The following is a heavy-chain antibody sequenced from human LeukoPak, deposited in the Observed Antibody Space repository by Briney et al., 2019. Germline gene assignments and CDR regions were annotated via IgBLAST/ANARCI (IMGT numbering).Heavy chain of an antibody. D-gene: IGHD3-9*01. J-gene: IGHJ4*02. Sequence: GGSLRLSCAASGFTFSSYSMNWVRQAPGKGLEWVSSISSSSSYIYYADSVKGRFTISRDNAKNSLYLQMNSLRAEDTAVYYCARIESQYYDILTGYYIYWGQGTLVTVSS. CDR3: ARIESQYYDILTGYYIY. CDR2: ISSSSSYI. V-gene: IGHV3-21*01. CDR1: GFTFSSYS.